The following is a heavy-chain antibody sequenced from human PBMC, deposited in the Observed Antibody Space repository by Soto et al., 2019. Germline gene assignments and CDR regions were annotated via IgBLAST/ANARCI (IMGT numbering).Heavy chain of an antibody. Sequence: QVQLVESGGGVVQPGRSLRLSCAASGFTFSTYGMHWVRQAPGKGLEWVAVISYDGSNKYYANSVKGRFTISRDNSKNTLYLQMNSLRAEDTAVYYCAKGHRDDLVGATTGGWYFDLCGRGTLVTVSS. CDR3: AKGHRDDLVGATTGGWYFDL. CDR2: ISYDGSNK. D-gene: IGHD1-26*01. CDR1: GFTFSTYG. V-gene: IGHV3-30*18. J-gene: IGHJ2*01.